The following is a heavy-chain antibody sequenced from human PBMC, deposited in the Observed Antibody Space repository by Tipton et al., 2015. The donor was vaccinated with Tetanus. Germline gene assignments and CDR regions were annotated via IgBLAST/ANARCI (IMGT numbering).Heavy chain of an antibody. CDR1: GFTFDDYA. V-gene: IGHV3-9*01. D-gene: IGHD1/OR15-1a*01. Sequence: SLRLSCAASGFTFDDYAMHWVRQAPGKGLEWVSGISWNSGSIGYADSVKGRFTISRDNAKNSLYLQMNSLRAEDTAVYYCARDPTRRFDYWGPGTLVTVSS. CDR3: ARDPTRRFDY. CDR2: ISWNSGSI. J-gene: IGHJ4*02.